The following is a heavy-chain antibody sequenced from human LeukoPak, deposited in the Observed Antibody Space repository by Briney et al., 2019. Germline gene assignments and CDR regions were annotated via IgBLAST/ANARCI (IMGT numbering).Heavy chain of an antibody. Sequence: SETLSLTCTVSGGSISSYYWSWIRQPPGKGLEWIGYIYYSGSTNYNPSLKSRVTISVDTSKNQFSLKLSSVTAADTAVYYCARGFLGYSYGYGGYWGQGTLVTVSS. D-gene: IGHD5-18*01. J-gene: IGHJ4*02. CDR2: IYYSGST. CDR1: GGSISSYY. V-gene: IGHV4-59*01. CDR3: ARGFLGYSYGYGGY.